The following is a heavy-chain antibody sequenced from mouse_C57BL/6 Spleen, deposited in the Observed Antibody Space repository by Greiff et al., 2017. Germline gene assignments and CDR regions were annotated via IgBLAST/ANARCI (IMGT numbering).Heavy chain of an antibody. D-gene: IGHD2-12*01. V-gene: IGHV10-1*01. CDR3: VRDEAYYSAYYYAMDY. J-gene: IGHJ4*01. CDR1: GFSFNTYA. Sequence: EVQGVESGGGLVQPKGSLKISCAASGFSFNTYAMNWVRQAPGKGLEWVARIRSKSNNYATYYADSVKDRFTISRDDSESMLYLQMNNLKTEDTAMYYCVRDEAYYSAYYYAMDYWGQGTSVTVSS. CDR2: IRSKSNNYAT.